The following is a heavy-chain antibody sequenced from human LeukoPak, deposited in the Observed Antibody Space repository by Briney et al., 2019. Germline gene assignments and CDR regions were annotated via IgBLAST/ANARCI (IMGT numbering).Heavy chain of an antibody. CDR1: GGSITSSSYY. V-gene: IGHV4-39*01. D-gene: IGHD5-24*01. J-gene: IGHJ4*02. CDR3: ARRRDGYNEDFFDY. CDR2: IFHSGST. Sequence: SEILSLTCTVSGGSITSSSYYWVWIRQPPGKGLEWIGSIFHSGSTYYNASLKSRVTISVDTSRNQFSLKLSSVTAADTAVYYCARRRDGYNEDFFDYWGQGTLVTVSS.